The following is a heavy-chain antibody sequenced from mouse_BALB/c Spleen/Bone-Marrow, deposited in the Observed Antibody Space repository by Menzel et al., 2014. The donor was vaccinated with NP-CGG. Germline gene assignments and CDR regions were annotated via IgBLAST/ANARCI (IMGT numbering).Heavy chain of an antibody. Sequence: EVQRVESGGGLVQPGGSRKLSCAASEFTFSRFGMHWVRQAPEKGLEWVAFISSGSSSIYYTDTVKGRFTISRDNPKNTLFLQMTSLRSEDTAMYYCGRGDYWGQGTTLTVSP. J-gene: IGHJ2*01. CDR2: ISSGSSSI. V-gene: IGHV5-17*02. CDR3: GRGDY. CDR1: EFTFSRFG.